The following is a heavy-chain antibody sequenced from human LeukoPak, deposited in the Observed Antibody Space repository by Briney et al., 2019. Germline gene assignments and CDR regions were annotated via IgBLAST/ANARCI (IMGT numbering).Heavy chain of an antibody. CDR1: GLTLFSYS. Sequence: GGSLRLSCVASGLTLFSYSINWVRQAPGKGLEWVSSISGNTSYIYYADSVKGRFTISRDNAKNSLYLQMNSLRAEDAAVYYCARGELLWFGFDPWGQGTLVTVSS. D-gene: IGHD3-10*01. J-gene: IGHJ5*02. V-gene: IGHV3-21*01. CDR3: ARGELLWFGFDP. CDR2: ISGNTSYI.